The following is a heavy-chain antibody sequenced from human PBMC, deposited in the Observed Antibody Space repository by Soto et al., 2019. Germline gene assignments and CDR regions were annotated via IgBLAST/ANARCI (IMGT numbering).Heavy chain of an antibody. J-gene: IGHJ4*02. V-gene: IGHV4-34*01. Sequence: QVQLQQWGAGLLKPSETLSLTCAVYGGSFSGYYWSWIRQPPRKGLEWSGEINHSGSTTYNPSLKSRVTISVDTSKNQFSLKLSSVTAADTAVYYCARAGYSGYDSVDYWGQGTLVTVSS. CDR3: ARAGYSGYDSVDY. CDR2: INHSGST. CDR1: GGSFSGYY. D-gene: IGHD5-12*01.